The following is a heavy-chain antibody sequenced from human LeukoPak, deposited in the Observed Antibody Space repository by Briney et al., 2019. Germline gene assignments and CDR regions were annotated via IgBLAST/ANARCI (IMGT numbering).Heavy chain of an antibody. V-gene: IGHV1-69*02. CDR1: GGTFSSYT. D-gene: IGHD5-24*01. J-gene: IGHJ4*02. CDR2: IIPILGIA. CDR3: ARGGRDGYKLEFDY. Sequence: SVKVSCKSSGGTFSSYTISWVRQAPGQGLEWMGRIIPILGIANYAQKFQGRVTITADESTSTAYMELSSLRSEDTAVYYCARGGRDGYKLEFDYWGQGTLVTVSS.